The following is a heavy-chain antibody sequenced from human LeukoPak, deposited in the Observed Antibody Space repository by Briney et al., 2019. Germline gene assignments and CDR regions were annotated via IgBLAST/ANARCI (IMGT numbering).Heavy chain of an antibody. D-gene: IGHD3-3*01. CDR3: ARGVSVRFLEWLLTGLYFDY. J-gene: IGHJ4*02. CDR1: GGSISSYY. V-gene: IGHV4-59*01. CDR2: IYYSGST. Sequence: PSETLSLTCTVSGGSISSYYWSWIRQPPGKGLEWIGYIYYSGSTNYNPSLKSRVTISVDTSKNQFSLKLSSVTAADTAVCYCARGVSVRFLEWLLTGLYFDYWGQGTLVTVSS.